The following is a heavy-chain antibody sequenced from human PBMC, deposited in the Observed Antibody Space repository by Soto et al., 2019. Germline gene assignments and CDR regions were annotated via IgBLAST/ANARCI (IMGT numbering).Heavy chain of an antibody. CDR3: ARLTRGVYDLDRVWEKFDT. CDR2: IYGDDDK. Sequence: QITVKESGLTLVKPTETLTLTCTFSGVSLSTYGIGVGWIRQPPGKALEWLALIYGDDDKRYSPSLRSRLTITKDTSQHQVDLTMTNIDPVDTATYYCARLTRGVYDLDRVWEKFDTWGPGTLVTVSS. J-gene: IGHJ5*02. CDR1: GVSLSTYGIG. D-gene: IGHD5-12*01. V-gene: IGHV2-5*02.